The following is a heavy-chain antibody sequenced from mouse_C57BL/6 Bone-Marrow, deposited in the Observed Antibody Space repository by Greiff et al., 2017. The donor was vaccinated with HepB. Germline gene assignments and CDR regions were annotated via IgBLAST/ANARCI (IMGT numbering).Heavy chain of an antibody. CDR2: ISNLAYSI. V-gene: IGHV5-15*01. Sequence: EVHLVESGGGLVQPGGSLKLSCAASGFTFSDYGMAWVRQAPRKGPEWVAFISNLAYSIYYADTVTGRFTISRENAKNTLYLEMSSLRSEDTAMYYCARHGGRGYFDVWGTGTTVTVSS. J-gene: IGHJ1*03. CDR3: ARHGGRGYFDV. CDR1: GFTFSDYG.